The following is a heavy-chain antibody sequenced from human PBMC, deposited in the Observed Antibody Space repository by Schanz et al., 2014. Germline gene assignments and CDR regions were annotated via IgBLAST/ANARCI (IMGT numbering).Heavy chain of an antibody. CDR1: GFNFSSYS. CDR2: IKEDGSVK. J-gene: IGHJ6*02. V-gene: IGHV3-7*02. D-gene: IGHD6-25*01. CDR3: LAADYGMDV. Sequence: EVKMVESGGGLVKPGGSLRLSCAASGFNFSSYSLNWVRQAPGKGLEWVANIKEDGSVKDYVDSVKGRFTISRDNAKNALYLQMTSLRAEDTAVYYCLAADYGMDVWGQGTTVTVSS.